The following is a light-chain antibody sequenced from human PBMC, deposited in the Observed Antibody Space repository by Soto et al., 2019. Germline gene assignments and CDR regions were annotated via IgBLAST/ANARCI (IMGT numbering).Light chain of an antibody. CDR2: DAS. CDR1: HSISRC. Sequence: IQMTQSPSTLSATAGDRVTITCRASHSISRCLAWYQQKPGKAPKLLIYDASNLESGVPSRFSGSGSGTEFTLTSSILQPDDVATYYCQQYENYWTFGQGTKVDIK. J-gene: IGKJ1*01. V-gene: IGKV1-5*01. CDR3: QQYENYWT.